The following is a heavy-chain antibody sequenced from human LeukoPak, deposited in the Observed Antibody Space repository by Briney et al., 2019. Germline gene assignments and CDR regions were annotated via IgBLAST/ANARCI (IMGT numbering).Heavy chain of an antibody. CDR1: GFTFSSYG. D-gene: IGHD1-26*01. CDR2: ISYDGSNK. Sequence: GGSLRLSCAASGFTFSSYGMHWVRQAPGKGLEWVAVISYDGSNKYYADSVKGRFTVSRDNSKNTLYLQMNSLRAEDTAVYYCAKTREVGATSGGMNYWGQGTLVTVSS. CDR3: AKTREVGATSGGMNY. J-gene: IGHJ4*02. V-gene: IGHV3-30*18.